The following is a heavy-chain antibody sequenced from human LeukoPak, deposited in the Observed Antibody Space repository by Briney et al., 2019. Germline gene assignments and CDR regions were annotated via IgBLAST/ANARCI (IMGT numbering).Heavy chain of an antibody. CDR1: GFTFSSYG. CDR3: AKDQYYRAGNIVVVVAASNYYGMDV. Sequence: GGSLRLSCAASGFTFSSYGMHWVRQAPGKGLEWVAFIRYDGSNKYYADPVKGRFTISRDNSKNTLYLQMNSLRAEDTAVYYCAKDQYYRAGNIVVVVAASNYYGMDVWGQGTTVTVSS. CDR2: IRYDGSNK. D-gene: IGHD2-15*01. J-gene: IGHJ6*02. V-gene: IGHV3-30*02.